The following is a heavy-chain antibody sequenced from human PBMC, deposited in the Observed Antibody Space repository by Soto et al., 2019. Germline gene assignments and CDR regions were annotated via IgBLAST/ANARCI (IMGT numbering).Heavy chain of an antibody. V-gene: IGHV3-23*01. CDR2: ISGSGGST. D-gene: IGHD6-19*01. Sequence: GGSLRLSCAASGFTFSSYAMSWVRQAPGKGLEWVSAISGSGGSTYYADSVKGRFTISRDNSKNTLYLQMNSLRAEDTAVYYCASSGYSSGWYSPVPDYWGQGTLVTVSS. J-gene: IGHJ4*02. CDR3: ASSGYSSGWYSPVPDY. CDR1: GFTFSSYA.